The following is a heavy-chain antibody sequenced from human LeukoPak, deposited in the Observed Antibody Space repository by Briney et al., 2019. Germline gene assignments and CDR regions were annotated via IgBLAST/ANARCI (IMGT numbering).Heavy chain of an antibody. V-gene: IGHV3-23*01. J-gene: IGHJ4*01. CDR2: ISGSGTET. CDR3: AKGHRLCSSGNCNSQVDY. D-gene: IGHD2-15*01. CDR1: GFSFVSYA. Sequence: HPGGSLRLSCAASGFSFVSYAMSWVRQAPGKGLVWISTISGSGTETYYADTVKGRFTNSSDNSKNKLFLKMNSLRTEDTATYYCAKGHRLCSSGNCNSQVDYWGHGTLVTVSS.